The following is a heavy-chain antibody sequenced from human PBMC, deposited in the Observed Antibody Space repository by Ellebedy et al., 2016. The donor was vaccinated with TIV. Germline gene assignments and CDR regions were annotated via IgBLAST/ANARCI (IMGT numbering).Heavy chain of an antibody. CDR2: INHTGST. CDR1: RGSFSGYY. CDR3: ARSDHCSGGSCLTYY. Sequence: SETLSLTXAAYRGSFSGYYWSWIRQPPGKGLEWIGEINHTGSTNYNPSLKSRVTISVDTSKKQFSLKLTSVTAADTALYYCARSDHCSGGSCLTYYWGQGTLVTVSS. J-gene: IGHJ4*02. D-gene: IGHD2-15*01. V-gene: IGHV4-34*01.